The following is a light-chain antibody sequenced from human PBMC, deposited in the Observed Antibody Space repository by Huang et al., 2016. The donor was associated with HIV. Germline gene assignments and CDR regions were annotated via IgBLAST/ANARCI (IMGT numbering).Light chain of an antibody. V-gene: IGKV1-39*01. CDR3: QQSSISPWT. Sequence: DIQMTQSPSSLSASVGDRVTITCRASQTFSNYLNWYQQKPGKAPKLLIYAASDLQSGVPSRFSGRGSGTDFTLTISSLQPEDSATYYCQQSSISPWTFGQGTRVEIK. J-gene: IGKJ1*01. CDR2: AAS. CDR1: QTFSNY.